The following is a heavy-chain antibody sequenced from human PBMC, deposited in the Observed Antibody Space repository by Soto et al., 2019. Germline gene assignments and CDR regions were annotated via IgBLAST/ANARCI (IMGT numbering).Heavy chain of an antibody. D-gene: IGHD2-2*01. Sequence: HPGGSLRLSCATSGFIFSSYAMSWVRQAPGKGLEWVSSISGSGGSTFYADSVKGRFTISRDNSKNTLYLQMNSLRAEDTAVYYCAKDQDCSSTSCYWRQATSFYYYMDVWGKGTTVTVSS. J-gene: IGHJ6*03. CDR3: AKDQDCSSTSCYWRQATSFYYYMDV. V-gene: IGHV3-23*01. CDR1: GFIFSSYA. CDR2: ISGSGGST.